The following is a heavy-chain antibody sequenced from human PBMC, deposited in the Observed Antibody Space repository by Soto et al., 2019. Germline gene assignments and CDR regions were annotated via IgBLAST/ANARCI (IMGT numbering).Heavy chain of an antibody. D-gene: IGHD6-19*01. CDR1: GFTFHISW. J-gene: IGHJ4*02. V-gene: IGHV3-23*01. CDR2: TSGSGGST. Sequence: GGSLRLSSAPSGFTFHISWMHWVRQAPGKGLEWVSATSGSGGSTYYADAVKGRFTISRDNSKNTLYLQMKSLRAEDTAVYYCARTPSIAVAGIFDYWGQGTLVTVSS. CDR3: ARTPSIAVAGIFDY.